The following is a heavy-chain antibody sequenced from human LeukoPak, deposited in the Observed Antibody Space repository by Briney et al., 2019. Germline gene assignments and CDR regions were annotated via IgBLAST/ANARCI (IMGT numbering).Heavy chain of an antibody. CDR2: ISHSGST. J-gene: IGHJ4*02. V-gene: IGHV4-34*01. CDR1: GGSFSGYY. CDR3: ARLPGGIAARRHFDY. Sequence: SETLSLTCAVYGGSFSGYYWSWIRQPPGKGLEWIGEISHSGSTYYNPSLKSRVTISVDTSKNQFSLKLSSVTAADTAVYYCARLPGGIAARRHFDYWGQGTLVTVSS. D-gene: IGHD6-6*01.